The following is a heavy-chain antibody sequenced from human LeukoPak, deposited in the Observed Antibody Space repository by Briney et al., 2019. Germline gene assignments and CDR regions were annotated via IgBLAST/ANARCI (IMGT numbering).Heavy chain of an antibody. CDR2: ISGSGGST. D-gene: IGHD2-15*01. J-gene: IGHJ4*02. V-gene: IGHV3-23*01. CDR3: AKDLSSSVGGATFDY. CDR1: GFTFSRYA. Sequence: GGSLRLSCAASGFTFSRYAMGWVRQAPGKGLEWVSSISGSGGSTYSADSVKGRFTISRDNSKNTLNLQMNTLRAEDTAVYYCAKDLSSSVGGATFDYWGQGTLVTVSS.